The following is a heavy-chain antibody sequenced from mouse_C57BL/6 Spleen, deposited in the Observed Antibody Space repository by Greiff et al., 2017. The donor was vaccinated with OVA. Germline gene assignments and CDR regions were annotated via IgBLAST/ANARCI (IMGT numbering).Heavy chain of an antibody. D-gene: IGHD1-1*01. CDR2: ISYSGST. CDR1: GYSITSDY. J-gene: IGHJ4*01. CDR3: ARYGGSSPYAMDY. Sequence: EVKLMESGPGLAKPSQTLSLTCSVTGYSITSDYWNWIRKFPGNKLEYVGYISYSGSTYYNPSLKSRISITRDTSKNQYYLQLNSVTTEDTATYYCARYGGSSPYAMDYWGQGTSVTVSS. V-gene: IGHV3-8*01.